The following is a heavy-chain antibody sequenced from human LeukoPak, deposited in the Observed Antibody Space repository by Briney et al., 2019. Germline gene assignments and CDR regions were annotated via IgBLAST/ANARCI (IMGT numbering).Heavy chain of an antibody. V-gene: IGHV4-59*08. Sequence: SETLSLTCTVSGGSISSYYWSWIRQPPGKGLEWIGNIYSSGSTNYNPSLKSRVSISVDTSKKQFSLKLSSVTAADTAVYYCASRVAGAGFGYWGQETLVTVSS. D-gene: IGHD6-19*01. CDR2: IYSSGST. J-gene: IGHJ4*02. CDR3: ASRVAGAGFGY. CDR1: GGSISSYY.